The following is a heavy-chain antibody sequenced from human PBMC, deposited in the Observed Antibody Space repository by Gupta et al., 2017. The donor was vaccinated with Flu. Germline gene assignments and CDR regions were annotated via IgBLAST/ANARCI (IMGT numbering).Heavy chain of an antibody. CDR2: YYSGST. CDR3: ARQGRCSSTSCVDFIAAAGLELDY. J-gene: IGHJ4*02. D-gene: IGHD2-2*01. V-gene: IGHV4-39*01. Sequence: YYSGSTYYNPSLKSRVTISVDTSKNQFSLKLSSVTAADTAVYYCARQGRCSSTSCVDFIAAAGLELDYWGQGTLVTVSS.